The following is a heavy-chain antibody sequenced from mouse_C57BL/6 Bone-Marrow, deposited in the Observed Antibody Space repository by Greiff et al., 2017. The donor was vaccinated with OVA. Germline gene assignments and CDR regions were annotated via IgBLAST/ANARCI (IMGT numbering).Heavy chain of an antibody. CDR1: GFTFSNYW. CDR3: TGRLGVDY. Sequence: EESGGGLVQPGGSMKLSCVASGFTFSNYWMNWVRQSPEKGLEWVAQIRLKSDNYATHYAESVKGRFTISRDDSKSSVYLQMNNIRAEDTGIYYCTGRLGVDYWGQGTTLTVSS. D-gene: IGHD4-1*01. J-gene: IGHJ2*01. CDR2: IRLKSDNYAT. V-gene: IGHV6-3*01.